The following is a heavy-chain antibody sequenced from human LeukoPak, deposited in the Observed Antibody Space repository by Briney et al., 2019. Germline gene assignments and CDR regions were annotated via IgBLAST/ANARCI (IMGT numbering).Heavy chain of an antibody. CDR2: IYYSGST. CDR3: AKALSSALYSSSWYPFDY. J-gene: IGHJ4*02. Sequence: SETLSPTCTVSGGSISSSSYYWGWIRQPPGKGLEWIGSIYYSGSTYYNPSLKSRVTISVDTSKNQFSLKLGSVTAADTAVYYCAKALSSALYSSSWYPFDYWGQGTLVTVSS. CDR1: GGSISSSSYY. V-gene: IGHV4-39*01. D-gene: IGHD6-13*01.